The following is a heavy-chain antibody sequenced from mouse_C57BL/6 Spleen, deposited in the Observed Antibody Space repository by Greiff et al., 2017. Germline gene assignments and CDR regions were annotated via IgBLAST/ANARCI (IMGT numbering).Heavy chain of an antibody. CDR1: GYSITSGYD. D-gene: IGHD1-1*01. CDR3: ARTYGSYWYFDV. V-gene: IGHV3-1*01. Sequence: VQLQQSGPGMVKPSQSLSLTCTVTGYSITSGYDWHWIRHFPGNKLEWMGYISYSGSTNYNPSLKSRISITHDTSKNHFFLKLNSVTTEDTATYYCARTYGSYWYFDVWGAGTTVTVSS. J-gene: IGHJ1*01. CDR2: ISYSGST.